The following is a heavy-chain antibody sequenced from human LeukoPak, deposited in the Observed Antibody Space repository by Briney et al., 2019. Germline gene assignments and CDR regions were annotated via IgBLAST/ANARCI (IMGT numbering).Heavy chain of an antibody. V-gene: IGHV3-9*01. CDR3: TRRFDY. CDR2: ISWNSGSI. J-gene: IGHJ4*02. Sequence: GGSLRLSCAASGFTFDDYAMHWVRHAPGKGLEWVSGISWNSGSIGYADSVKGRFTISRDNAKNSLYLQMNSLRTEDTAVYYCTRRFDYWGQGTLVTVSS. CDR1: GFTFDDYA.